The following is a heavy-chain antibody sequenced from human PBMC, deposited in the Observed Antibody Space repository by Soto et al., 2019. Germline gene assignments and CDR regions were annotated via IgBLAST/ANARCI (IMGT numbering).Heavy chain of an antibody. CDR2: INAGNGNT. CDR1: GYTSTSYA. D-gene: IGHD6-6*01. CDR3: ARLIAAHSFDY. Sequence: GASVKVSCMASGYTSTSYAMHWVRQAPGQRLEWMGWINAGNGNTKYSQKFQGRVTITRDTSASTAYMELSSLRSEDTAVYYCARLIAAHSFDYWGQGTLVTVSS. V-gene: IGHV1-3*01. J-gene: IGHJ4*02.